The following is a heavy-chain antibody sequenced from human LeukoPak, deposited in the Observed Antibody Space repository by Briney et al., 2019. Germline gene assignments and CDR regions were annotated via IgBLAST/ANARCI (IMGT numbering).Heavy chain of an antibody. J-gene: IGHJ5*02. D-gene: IGHD6-6*01. CDR3: ARDRRHSSSSWGNWFDP. V-gene: IGHV4-4*07. Sequence: SETLTLTCTVSGGSINSNYWTWIRQPAWKGLEWIGRVYTTGSTNYNPSLQSRVSMSVDTSKNQFSLNLSSVTAADTAVYYCARDRRHSSSSWGNWFDPWGQGTLVTVSS. CDR2: VYTTGST. CDR1: GGSINSNY.